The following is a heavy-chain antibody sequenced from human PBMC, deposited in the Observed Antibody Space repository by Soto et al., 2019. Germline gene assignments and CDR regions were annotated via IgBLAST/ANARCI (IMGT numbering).Heavy chain of an antibody. D-gene: IGHD1-7*01. CDR1: GGSISSYY. Sequence: SETLSLTCTVSGGSISSYYWSWIRQPAGKGLEWIGRIYTSGSTNYNPSLKSRVTMSVDTSKNQFSLKLSSVTAADTAVYYCARVGKLELQGGAFDIWGQGTMVTVSS. CDR2: IYTSGST. CDR3: ARVGKLELQGGAFDI. J-gene: IGHJ3*02. V-gene: IGHV4-4*07.